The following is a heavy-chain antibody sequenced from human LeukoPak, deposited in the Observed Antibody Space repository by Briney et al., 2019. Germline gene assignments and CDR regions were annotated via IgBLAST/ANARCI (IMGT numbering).Heavy chain of an antibody. Sequence: SVKVSCKASGGTFSSYAISWVRQAPGQGLEWMGRIIPILGIANYAQKFQGRVTITADKSTSTAYMELSSLRSEDTAVYYCASGEIVLVLGYWGQGTLVTVSS. CDR3: ASGEIVLVLGY. V-gene: IGHV1-69*04. CDR1: GGTFSSYA. D-gene: IGHD3-22*01. CDR2: IIPILGIA. J-gene: IGHJ4*02.